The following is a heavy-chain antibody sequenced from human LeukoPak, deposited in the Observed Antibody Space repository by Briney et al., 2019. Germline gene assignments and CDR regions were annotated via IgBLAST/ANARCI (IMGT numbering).Heavy chain of an antibody. CDR3: ASHVSGFDY. D-gene: IGHD5/OR15-5a*01. CDR2: IGASDGST. J-gene: IGHJ4*02. CDR1: QFTFSDFP. Sequence: GGSLRLSCAASQFTFSDFPMYWDRQAPGKGLEWVSAIGASDGSTYYTDSLKGRFTISRDNSKNTLYLQMNSLRAEDTAVYYCASHVSGFDYWGQGTLVTVSS. V-gene: IGHV3-23*01.